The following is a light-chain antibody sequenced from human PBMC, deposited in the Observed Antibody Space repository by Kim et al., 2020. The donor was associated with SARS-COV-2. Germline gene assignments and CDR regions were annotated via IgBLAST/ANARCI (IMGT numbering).Light chain of an antibody. Sequence: SYELTQPPSVSVSPGQTASITCSGDNLGNKNSSWYQQKPGQSPVVIMYRNIQRPSGTPERFSGSTSGNTATLPISGTQAMDEAVYFCQAWVSSTVLFGGGTQLTVL. V-gene: IGLV3-1*01. CDR1: NLGNKN. CDR3: QAWVSSTVL. J-gene: IGLJ2*01. CDR2: RNI.